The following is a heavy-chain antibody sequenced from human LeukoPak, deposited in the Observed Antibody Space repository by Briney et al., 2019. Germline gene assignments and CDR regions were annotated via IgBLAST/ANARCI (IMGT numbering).Heavy chain of an antibody. D-gene: IGHD6-13*01. CDR3: ARDRAAAGYSYYFDY. Sequence: GRSLRLSCAASGFTFSSYAMHWVRQAPGKGLERVAVISYDGSNKYYADSVKGRFTISRDNSKNTLYLQMNSLRAEDTAVYYCARDRAAAGYSYYFDYWGQGTLVTVSS. J-gene: IGHJ4*02. V-gene: IGHV3-30-3*01. CDR1: GFTFSSYA. CDR2: ISYDGSNK.